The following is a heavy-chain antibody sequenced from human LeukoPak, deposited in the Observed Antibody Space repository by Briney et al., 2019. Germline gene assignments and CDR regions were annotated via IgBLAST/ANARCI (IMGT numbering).Heavy chain of an antibody. CDR3: AKDPGIADYYFDY. D-gene: IGHD6-13*01. J-gene: IGHJ4*02. CDR2: IRYDGSNK. Sequence: GGSLRLSCAASLFTFSSYAMHWVRQAPGKGLEWVAFIRYDGSNKYYADSVKGRFTISRDNSKNTLYLQMNSLRAEDTAVYYCAKDPGIADYYFDYWGQGTLVTVSS. CDR1: LFTFSSYA. V-gene: IGHV3-30*02.